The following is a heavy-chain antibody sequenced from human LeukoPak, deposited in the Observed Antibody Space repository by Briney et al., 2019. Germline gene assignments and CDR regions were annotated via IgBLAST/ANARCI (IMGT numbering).Heavy chain of an antibody. J-gene: IGHJ4*02. CDR3: ARGVSGWGGYFDY. Sequence: GGSLRLSCAASGLTFSSYSMNWVRQAPGKGLEWVSYISSSYTPIYYADSVKGRFTISRDNAKNSLYLQMNSLRAEDTAVYYCARGVSGWGGYFDYWGQGTLVTVSS. D-gene: IGHD6-19*01. CDR2: ISSSYTPI. CDR1: GLTFSSYS. V-gene: IGHV3-48*04.